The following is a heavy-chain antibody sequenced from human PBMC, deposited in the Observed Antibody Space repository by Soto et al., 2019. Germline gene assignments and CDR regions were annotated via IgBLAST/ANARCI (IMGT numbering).Heavy chain of an antibody. D-gene: IGHD3-10*01. CDR1: GACLSSGGYD. Sequence: LPVTCTHSGACLSSGGYDWGWIRQHPGKGLEWIGYNRYTGSPYYNPSLKSRVTISLDTYENKFSLKLTSVTAADTAVYYCGSAHGMDVWGQGTTVTVSS. J-gene: IGHJ6*02. CDR3: GSAHGMDV. V-gene: IGHV4-31*03. CDR2: NRYTGSP.